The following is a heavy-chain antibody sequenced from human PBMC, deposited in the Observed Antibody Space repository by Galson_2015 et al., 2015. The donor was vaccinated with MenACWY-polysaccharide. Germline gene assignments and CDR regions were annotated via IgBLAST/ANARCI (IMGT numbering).Heavy chain of an antibody. V-gene: IGHV3-48*03. CDR2: ISSSGSTI. Sequence: SLRLSCAASGFTFSSYEMNWVRQAPGKGLEWVSYISSSGSTIYYADSVKGRFTISRDNAKNSLYLQMNSLRAEDTAVYYCAREGEDTAMVTEFDYWGQGTLVTVSS. D-gene: IGHD5-18*01. J-gene: IGHJ4*02. CDR1: GFTFSSYE. CDR3: AREGEDTAMVTEFDY.